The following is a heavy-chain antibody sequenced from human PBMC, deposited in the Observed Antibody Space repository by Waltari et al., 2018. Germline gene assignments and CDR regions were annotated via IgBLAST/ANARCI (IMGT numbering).Heavy chain of an antibody. V-gene: IGHV3-7*01. J-gene: IGHJ6*02. Sequence: EAQLEESGGGLVQPGGSLRAPCAAHGLSLGSYWVRWVRQAPGKGLEWVASIKEDGSDKYYVDSVKGRFTISRDNAKNSLYLQVNSLRVEDTAVYYCARAFKYSMDVWGQGTTVTVSS. CDR1: GLSLGSYW. D-gene: IGHD2-15*01. CDR2: IKEDGSDK. CDR3: ARAFKYSMDV.